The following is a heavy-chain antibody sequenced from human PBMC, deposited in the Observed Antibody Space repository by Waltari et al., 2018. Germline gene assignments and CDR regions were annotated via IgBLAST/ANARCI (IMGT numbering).Heavy chain of an antibody. Sequence: QMKLLESGPGLVKPSETLSLTCTVSAGSVRGPSWGGIRQPAGKGLEWIGRVYSTGAANYNPSLGRRATISVDTTKKQVSLMLTSVTAADTAMYFCAESDSGSWQYFFNSWGPGALVTVSS. CDR3: AESDSGSWQYFFNS. D-gene: IGHD6-19*01. CDR2: VYSTGAA. CDR1: AGSVRGPS. V-gene: IGHV4-4*07. J-gene: IGHJ4*02.